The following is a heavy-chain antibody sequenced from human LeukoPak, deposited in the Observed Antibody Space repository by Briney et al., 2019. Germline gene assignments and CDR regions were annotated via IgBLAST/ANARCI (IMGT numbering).Heavy chain of an antibody. CDR3: ARGGMVRGVIGY. CDR1: GFTFSSYG. D-gene: IGHD3-10*01. Sequence: GGSLRLSCAASGFTFSSYGMHWVRQAPGKGLEWVAFIRYDGSNKYYADSVKGRFTISRDNAKNSLYLQMNSLRAEDTAVYYCARGGMVRGVIGYWGQGTLVTVSS. V-gene: IGHV3-30*02. CDR2: IRYDGSNK. J-gene: IGHJ4*02.